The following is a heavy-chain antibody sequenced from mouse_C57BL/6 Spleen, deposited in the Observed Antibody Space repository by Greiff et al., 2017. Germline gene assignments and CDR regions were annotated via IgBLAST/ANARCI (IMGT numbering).Heavy chain of an antibody. CDR3: AMPGGLPLFDY. CDR1: GYTFTDYN. V-gene: IGHV1-22*01. Sequence: DVQLQESGPELVKPGASVKMSCKASGYTFTDYNMHWVKQSHGKSLEWIGYINPNNGGTSYNQKFKGKATLTVNKSSSTAYMELRSLTSEDSAVYYCAMPGGLPLFDYWGQGTTLTVSS. D-gene: IGHD2-2*01. CDR2: INPNNGGT. J-gene: IGHJ2*01.